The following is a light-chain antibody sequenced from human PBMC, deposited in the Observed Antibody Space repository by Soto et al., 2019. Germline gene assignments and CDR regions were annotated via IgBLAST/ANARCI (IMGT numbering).Light chain of an antibody. CDR2: DVS. CDR3: SSYTISSTLV. V-gene: IGLV2-14*01. J-gene: IGLJ2*01. Sequence: QSALNQPASVSGSPGQSSTISCTGTSRDDGGYNAVSWYQQHPGKAPKLMIYDVSNRPSGVSNRFSGSKSGNTASLTISGLQAEYEADYYCSSYTISSTLVLGGENKRTVL. CDR1: SRDDGGYNA.